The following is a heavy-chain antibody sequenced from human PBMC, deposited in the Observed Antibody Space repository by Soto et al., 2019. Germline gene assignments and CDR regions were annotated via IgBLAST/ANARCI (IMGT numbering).Heavy chain of an antibody. J-gene: IGHJ5*02. CDR3: ARSVFP. Sequence: TLSLTCTVSGGSIRSGGYYWSWIRQHPGKGLEWIGYIYYIKTTYYNPSLKSRVTISLDTSKNQFSLKLTSVTAADTAVYYCARSVFPWGQGTLVTVSS. CDR2: IYYIKTT. CDR1: GGSIRSGGYY. V-gene: IGHV4-31*03.